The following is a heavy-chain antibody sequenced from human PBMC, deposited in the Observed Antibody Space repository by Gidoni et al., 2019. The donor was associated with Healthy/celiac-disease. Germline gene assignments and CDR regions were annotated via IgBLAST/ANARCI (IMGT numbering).Heavy chain of an antibody. CDR1: GGSISSGGYY. Sequence: QVQLQASGPGLVKPSQTLSPTCTFSGGSISSGGYYWSWIRQHPGKGLEWIGYLYYSGSTYYNPSLKSRVTISVDTSKNQFSLKLSSVTAADTAVYYCARARGGGKNWFDPWGQGTLVTVSS. V-gene: IGHV4-31*03. CDR3: ARARGGGKNWFDP. D-gene: IGHD3-10*01. J-gene: IGHJ5*02. CDR2: LYYSGST.